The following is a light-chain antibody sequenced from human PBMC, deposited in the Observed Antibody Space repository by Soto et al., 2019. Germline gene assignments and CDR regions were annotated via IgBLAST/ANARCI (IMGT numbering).Light chain of an antibody. CDR1: QSISTW. CDR2: KAS. V-gene: IGKV1-5*03. Sequence: DIQMTQSPSTLSASVGDRVTITCRASQSISTWLAWYQQKPGKVPKFLIYKASSLDSGVPSRFSGSGSGTEFTLTISSLQPNDFATYYCQQYNSYPYTFGQGTKLDIK. CDR3: QQYNSYPYT. J-gene: IGKJ2*01.